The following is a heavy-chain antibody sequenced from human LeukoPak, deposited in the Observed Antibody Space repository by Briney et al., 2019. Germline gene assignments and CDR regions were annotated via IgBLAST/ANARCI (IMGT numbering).Heavy chain of an antibody. D-gene: IGHD3-22*01. CDR2: IYYSGST. CDR3: ASSATRSIYDSSGYYSSYYGMDV. J-gene: IGHJ6*02. Sequence: PSETLSLTCTVSGGSISSYYWSWIRQPPGKGLEWIGYIYYSGSTNYNPSLKSRVTISVDTSKNQFSLKLSSVTAADTAVYYCASSATRSIYDSSGYYSSYYGMDVWGQGTTVTVSS. CDR1: GGSISSYY. V-gene: IGHV4-59*08.